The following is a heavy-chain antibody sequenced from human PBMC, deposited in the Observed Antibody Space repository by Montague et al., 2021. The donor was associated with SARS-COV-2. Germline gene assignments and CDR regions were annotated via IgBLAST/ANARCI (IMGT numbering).Heavy chain of an antibody. CDR3: ARLPLVSSWSRAAGYYHYGMDV. V-gene: IGHV4-39*01. CDR2: TSYTGST. Sequence: SETLSLTCTVSGGSISRSTSSWAWIRQPPGKGLEWIGSTSYTGSTYYNPSLKSRVTISVDTSRNQFSLRLSSVTAADTSAYYCARLPLVSSWSRAAGYYHYGMDVWGQGTTVTVSS. D-gene: IGHD6-13*01. J-gene: IGHJ6*02. CDR1: GGSISRSTSS.